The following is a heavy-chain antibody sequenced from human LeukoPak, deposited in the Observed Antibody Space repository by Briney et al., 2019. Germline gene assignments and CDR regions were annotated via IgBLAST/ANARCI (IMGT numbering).Heavy chain of an antibody. D-gene: IGHD3-16*01. Sequence: AGGSLRLSCAASGFTFSSYGMSWVRQAPGKGLEWVSVIYSGGSTYYADSVKGRFTVSRDNSKNTLYPQMNSLRAEDTAVYYCARRAGAYTHPYDYWGQGTLVTVSS. CDR1: GFTFSSYG. CDR2: IYSGGST. J-gene: IGHJ4*02. CDR3: ARRAGAYTHPYDY. V-gene: IGHV3-53*01.